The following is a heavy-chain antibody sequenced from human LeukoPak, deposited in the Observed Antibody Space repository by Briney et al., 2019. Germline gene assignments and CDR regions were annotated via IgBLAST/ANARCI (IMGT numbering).Heavy chain of an antibody. CDR2: ISGDGGST. CDR3: AKDKEAFIAAAGEIFDY. CDR1: GFTFDDYA. V-gene: IGHV3-43*02. J-gene: IGHJ4*02. Sequence: GGSLRLSCAASGFTFDDYAMHWVRQAPGKGLEWVSLISGDGGSTYYADSVKGRFTISRDNSKNSLYPQMNSLRTEDTALYYCAKDKEAFIAAAGEIFDYWGQGTLVTVSS. D-gene: IGHD6-13*01.